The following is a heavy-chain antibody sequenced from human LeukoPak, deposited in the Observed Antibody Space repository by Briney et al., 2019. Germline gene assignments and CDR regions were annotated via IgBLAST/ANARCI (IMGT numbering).Heavy chain of an antibody. CDR3: ARDLDTYVVLTAYDTFDI. J-gene: IGHJ3*02. CDR2: INQDGSEK. V-gene: IGHV3-7*01. Sequence: GGSLRLSCPASGFTFSNYWMSWVRQAPGKGLEWVVNINQDGSEKYYVDSVKGRFTISRDNAKNSLYLEMNSLRAEDTAMYYCARDLDTYVVLTAYDTFDIWGQGTMVTVSS. D-gene: IGHD2-21*02. CDR1: GFTFSNYW.